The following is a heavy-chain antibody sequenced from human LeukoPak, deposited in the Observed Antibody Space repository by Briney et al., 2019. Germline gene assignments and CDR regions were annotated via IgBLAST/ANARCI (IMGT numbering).Heavy chain of an antibody. J-gene: IGHJ5*02. CDR1: GFTVSSNY. Sequence: GGSLTLSCAASGFTVSSNYMTWVRQAPGKGLEWVSVIYSGLTAYYADSVKGRFTISSDNSKNTLYLQMNSLRVEDTAVYYCARDVHGWFDPWGQGTLVTVSS. CDR3: ARDVHGWFDP. CDR2: IYSGLTA. V-gene: IGHV3-66*01.